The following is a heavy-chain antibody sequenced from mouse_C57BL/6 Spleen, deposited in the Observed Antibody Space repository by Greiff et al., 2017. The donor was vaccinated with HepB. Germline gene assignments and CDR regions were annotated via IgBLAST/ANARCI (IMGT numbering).Heavy chain of an antibody. CDR1: GFNIKDDY. CDR3: TTIELLLNC. J-gene: IGHJ2*01. V-gene: IGHV14-4*01. CDR2: IDPENGDT. D-gene: IGHD1-1*01. Sequence: VQLQQSGAELVRPGASVKLSCTASGFNIKDDYMHWVKQRPEQGLEWIGWIDPENGDTEYASKFQGKATITADTSSNTAYLQLSSLTSEDTAVYYCTTIELLLNCWGQGTTLTVSS.